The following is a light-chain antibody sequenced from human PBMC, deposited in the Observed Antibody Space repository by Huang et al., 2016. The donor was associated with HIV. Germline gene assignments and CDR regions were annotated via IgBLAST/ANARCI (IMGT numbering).Light chain of an antibody. CDR3: QQYESSPWT. CDR2: VAS. Sequence: EIVLTQSPGTLSLSPGERATLSCRASQSVSRSYLGWYQQKAGQAPRLLIYVASSRAPGIPDRFSGSGSGTDFTLTISRLEPEDFAIYYCQQYESSPWTLGQGTKVEMK. V-gene: IGKV3-20*01. CDR1: QSVSRSY. J-gene: IGKJ1*01.